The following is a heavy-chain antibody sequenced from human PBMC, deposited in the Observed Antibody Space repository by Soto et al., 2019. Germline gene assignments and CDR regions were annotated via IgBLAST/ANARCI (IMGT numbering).Heavy chain of an antibody. D-gene: IGHD2-2*01. CDR3: ARDPVYQLPLYEYYGMDV. V-gene: IGHV6-1*01. Sequence: SQTLSLTCAISGDSVSSNSAAWNWIRQSPSRGLEWLGRTYYRSKWYNDYAVSVKSRITISPDTSKNQFSLQLNSVTPEDTAVYYCARDPVYQLPLYEYYGMDVWGQGTTVTVSS. CDR2: TYYRSKWYN. J-gene: IGHJ6*02. CDR1: GDSVSSNSAA.